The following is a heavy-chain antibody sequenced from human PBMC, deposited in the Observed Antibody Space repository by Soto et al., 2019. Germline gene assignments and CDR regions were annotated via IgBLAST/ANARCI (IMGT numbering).Heavy chain of an antibody. D-gene: IGHD6-13*01. Sequence: GGSLRLSCAASGFTFSSYGMHWVRQAPGKGLEWVAVIWYDGSNKYYADSVKGRFTISRDNSKNTLYLQMNSLRAEDTAVYYCARDRYRAAAGTVPILGYWGQGTLVTVSS. CDR3: ARDRYRAAAGTVPILGY. V-gene: IGHV3-33*01. J-gene: IGHJ4*02. CDR2: IWYDGSNK. CDR1: GFTFSSYG.